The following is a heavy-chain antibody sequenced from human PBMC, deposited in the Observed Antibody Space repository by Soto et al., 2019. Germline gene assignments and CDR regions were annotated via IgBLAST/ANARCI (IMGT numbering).Heavy chain of an antibody. V-gene: IGHV1-46*01. Sequence: QVQLVQSGAEVKKPGASVKVSCKASGYTFTSYYMHWVRQAPGQGLEWMGILNPSGGSTSYAQKCQGRVTMTRDTSTSTVYMELSSLRSEDTAVYYCARDPGYSSGSRYPRANKENWFNPWGQGTLDTVSS. J-gene: IGHJ5*02. D-gene: IGHD6-19*01. CDR2: LNPSGGST. CDR1: GYTFTSYY. CDR3: ARDPGYSSGSRYPRANKENWFNP.